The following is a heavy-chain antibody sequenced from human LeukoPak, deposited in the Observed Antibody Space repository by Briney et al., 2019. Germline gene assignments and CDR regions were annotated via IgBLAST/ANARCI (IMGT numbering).Heavy chain of an antibody. V-gene: IGHV4-34*01. J-gene: IGHJ4*02. Sequence: SETLSLTCAVYGGSFSGYHWNWMRQSPGKGLEWIGEISHSGSTNYNPSLKSRVTISVDTSKNQFSLKMSSVTAADTAVYYCARLVVVAATGLEGFDYWGQGTLVIVFS. CDR2: ISHSGST. CDR1: GGSFSGYH. D-gene: IGHD2-15*01. CDR3: ARLVVVAATGLEGFDY.